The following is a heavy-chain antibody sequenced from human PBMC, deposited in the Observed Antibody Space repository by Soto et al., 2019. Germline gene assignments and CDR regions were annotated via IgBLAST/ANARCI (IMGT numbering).Heavy chain of an antibody. Sequence: QVQLVQSGAEVKKPGASVKVSCKASGYTFTSYAMHWVRQAPGQRLEWMGWINDGNGYTKYSQKFQGRVTITRDTSGSRVYIELSSLRTEDTAVHYCARDLRISPSAVVPAAARSSSGLFGYWGQGTQVTVSS. D-gene: IGHD2-2*01. CDR1: GYTFTSYA. J-gene: IGHJ4*02. V-gene: IGHV1-3*01. CDR2: INDGNGYT. CDR3: ARDLRISPSAVVPAAARSSSGLFGY.